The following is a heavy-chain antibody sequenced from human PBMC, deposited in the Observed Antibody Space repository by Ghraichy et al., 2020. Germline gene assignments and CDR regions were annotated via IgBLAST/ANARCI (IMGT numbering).Heavy chain of an antibody. CDR2: IYYSGST. D-gene: IGHD4-23*01. CDR1: GGSISNYY. J-gene: IGHJ4*02. CDR3: ASLTVVSRGGFDY. V-gene: IGHV4-59*01. Sequence: SVTLSLTCTVSGGSISNYYWSWIRQPPGKGLEWIGYIYYSGSTNYNPSLKSRVTISVDTSKNQFSLKLNSVTAADTAVYYCASLTVVSRGGFDYWGQGTLVTVSS.